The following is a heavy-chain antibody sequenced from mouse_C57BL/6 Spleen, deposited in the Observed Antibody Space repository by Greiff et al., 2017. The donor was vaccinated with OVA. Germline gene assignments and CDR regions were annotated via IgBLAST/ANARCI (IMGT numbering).Heavy chain of an antibody. V-gene: IGHV1-78*01. CDR1: GYTFTDHT. CDR2: IYPRDGST. Sequence: VQLQQSDAELVQPGASVKISCTVSGYTFTDHTIHWMKQRPEQGLEWIGYIYPRDGSTKYNEKFKGKATLTADTSSSTAYMQLNSLTSEDSAVYFCARGGGGSSYSYAMDYWGQGTSVTVSS. D-gene: IGHD1-1*01. CDR3: ARGGGGSSYSYAMDY. J-gene: IGHJ4*01.